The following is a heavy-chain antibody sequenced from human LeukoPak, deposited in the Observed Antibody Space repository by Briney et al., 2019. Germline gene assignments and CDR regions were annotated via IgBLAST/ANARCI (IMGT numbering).Heavy chain of an antibody. V-gene: IGHV3-53*01. CDR1: GFSVSNNY. CDR2: IYGDGRT. CDR3: ARGRGLGVVSPYFDY. D-gene: IGHD3-3*01. Sequence: GGSLRLSCVVSGFSVSNNYIIWVRQAPGNGLERVSVIYGDGRTSHSASVRGRFTISRDNSMNIVSLQMNNLRAEDTAVYYCARGRGLGVVSPYFDYWGQGTLVTVSS. J-gene: IGHJ4*02.